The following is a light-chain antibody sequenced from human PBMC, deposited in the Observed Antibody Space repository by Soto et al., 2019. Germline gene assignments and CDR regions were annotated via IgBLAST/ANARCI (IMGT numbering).Light chain of an antibody. CDR3: QQYDISPWT. CDR1: QSLSSNF. Sequence: EIVLTQSPATLSLSPGERATLSCRAGQSLSSNFQARYLQKTGQAPRLLLHDSSTRATGFPDRFSGSGCGTDFTLSIIRLEPEDFAVYYCQQYDISPWTFGQGTKVDIK. J-gene: IGKJ1*01. CDR2: DSS. V-gene: IGKV3-20*01.